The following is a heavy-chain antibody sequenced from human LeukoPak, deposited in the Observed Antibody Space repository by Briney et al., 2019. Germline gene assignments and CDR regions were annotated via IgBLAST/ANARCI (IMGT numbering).Heavy chain of an antibody. CDR2: IYYSGST. J-gene: IGHJ6*02. CDR3: ARDPYGMDV. CDR1: GGSISSYY. V-gene: IGHV4-59*01. Sequence: KASDTLSLTCTISGGSISSYYWSWIRQPPGKGLEWIGYIYYSGSTNYNPSLKSRVTISVDTSKNQFSLKLSSVTAADTAVYYCARDPYGMDVWGQGTTVTVSS.